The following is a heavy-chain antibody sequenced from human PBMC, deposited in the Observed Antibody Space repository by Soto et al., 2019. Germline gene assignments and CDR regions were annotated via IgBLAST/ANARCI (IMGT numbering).Heavy chain of an antibody. V-gene: IGHV1-69*08. CDR3: ARDLDPPDYYFDY. CDR1: GGTFSRYT. J-gene: IGHJ4*02. Sequence: QVQLVQSGAEVKKPGSSVKVSCKASGGTFSRYTISWVRQASGQGLEWMGRIIPLLGISNYAQKFQGRVTITADKSMTTAYMELNSLRSEDTAVYYCARDLDPPDYYFDYWGQGTLVTVSS. CDR2: IIPLLGIS.